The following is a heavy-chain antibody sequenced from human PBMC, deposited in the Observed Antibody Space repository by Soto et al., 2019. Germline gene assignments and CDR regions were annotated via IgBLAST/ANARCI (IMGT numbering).Heavy chain of an antibody. CDR3: TRDQGGSYDSWFDP. J-gene: IGHJ5*02. CDR2: ISSGGVYI. CDR1: TFSMYS. V-gene: IGHV3-21*02. D-gene: IGHD1-26*01. Sequence: EVQIVKSGGGLVQPGGSLRLSCNFTFSMYSMDWVRQAPGKGLKWVASISSGGVYIKYADSVKGRFTISRDNAKNSVSLQMNSLRVDDTALYFCTRDQGGSYDSWFDPWGQGTLVTVSS.